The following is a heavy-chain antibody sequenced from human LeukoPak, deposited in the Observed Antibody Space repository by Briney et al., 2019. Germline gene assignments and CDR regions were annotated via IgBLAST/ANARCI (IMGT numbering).Heavy chain of an antibody. Sequence: GGSLRLSCAASGFSFSNNPMHWVRQAPGKGLEWISYVGISSGNTKYADSVKGRFTISGDSARNSLYLQMSSLRVEDTAVYYCARDHNYAFDNWGQGTLVTVSS. CDR1: GFSFSNNP. V-gene: IGHV3-48*04. CDR3: ARDHNYAFDN. J-gene: IGHJ4*02. CDR2: VGISSGNT. D-gene: IGHD1-1*01.